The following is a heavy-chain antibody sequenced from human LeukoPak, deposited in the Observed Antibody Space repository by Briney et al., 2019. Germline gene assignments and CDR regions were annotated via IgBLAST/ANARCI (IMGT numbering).Heavy chain of an antibody. V-gene: IGHV1-2*02. CDR3: ARDRDQWLPERCDY. J-gene: IGHJ4*02. CDR2: INPNSGGT. CDR1: GYTFTGYY. D-gene: IGHD6-19*01. Sequence: GASVKVSCKASGYTFTGYYMHWVRQAPGQGLEWMGWINPNSGGTNYAQRFQGRVTTTRDTSISTAYMELSRLRSDDTAVYYCARDRDQWLPERCDYWGQGTLVTVSS.